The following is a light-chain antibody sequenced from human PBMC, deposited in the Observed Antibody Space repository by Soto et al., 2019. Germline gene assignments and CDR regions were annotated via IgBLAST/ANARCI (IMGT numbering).Light chain of an antibody. CDR2: YAS. V-gene: IGKV3-11*01. CDR1: HSVGTN. Sequence: EVVLTQSPATLSLSPGQRATLSCRASHSVGTNLMWYQQKPGQPPRLLIAYASNRATGIPGRFSGGGSGTDFTLTISSLEPEDFAVYYCQQRNYGLSCGGGTKVEIK. CDR3: QQRNYGLS. J-gene: IGKJ4*02.